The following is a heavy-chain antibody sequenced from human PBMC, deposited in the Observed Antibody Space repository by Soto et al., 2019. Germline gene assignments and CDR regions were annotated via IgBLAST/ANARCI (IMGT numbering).Heavy chain of an antibody. CDR2: VYYSGST. CDR1: GGSMSSYY. V-gene: IGHV4-59*01. D-gene: IGHD4-4*01. CDR3: ASYANYTHF. J-gene: IGHJ4*02. Sequence: QVQLQESGPGLVKPSETLSLTCNVSGGSMSSYYWSWIRQPPGKGLEWIGYVYYSGSTNYNPSLKSRVTIPVDTSKNQFSLTLSSVTAADTAVYYCASYANYTHFWGQGTLVTVSS.